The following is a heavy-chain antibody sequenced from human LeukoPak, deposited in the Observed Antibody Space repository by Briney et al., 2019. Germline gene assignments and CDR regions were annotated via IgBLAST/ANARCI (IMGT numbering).Heavy chain of an antibody. V-gene: IGHV3-23*01. CDR1: GFTLSSYA. J-gene: IGHJ4*02. D-gene: IGHD4-23*01. Sequence: GGSLRLSCAASGFTLSSYAVSWVRQAPGKGLEWVSSISASGGGTYYADSVKGRFTISRDTSKNTLYLQMNSLRAEDTAVYYCARDRSVMTTVVTPLVYWGQGTLVTVSS. CDR3: ARDRSVMTTVVTPLVY. CDR2: ISASGGGT.